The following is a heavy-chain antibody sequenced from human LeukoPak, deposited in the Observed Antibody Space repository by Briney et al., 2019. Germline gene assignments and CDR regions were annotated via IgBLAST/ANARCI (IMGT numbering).Heavy chain of an antibody. V-gene: IGHV3-23*01. D-gene: IGHD3-10*01. CDR2: ISGSGGST. J-gene: IGHJ4*02. CDR1: GFTFSCYA. CDR3: AKPITMVRGVQVSFDY. Sequence: GGSLRLSCAASGFTFSCYAMSWVRQAPGKGLEWVSAISGSGGSTYHADSVKGRFTISRDNSKNTLYLQMNSLRAEDTAVYYCAKPITMVRGVQVSFDYWGQGTLVTVSS.